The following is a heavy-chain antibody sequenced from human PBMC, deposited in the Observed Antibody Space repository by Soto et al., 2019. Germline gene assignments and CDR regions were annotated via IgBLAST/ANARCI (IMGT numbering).Heavy chain of an antibody. Sequence: SVKVCGKASGGTFSNSAIIWVRQAPGQGLEWMGGILPIFGTPNYAQKFQGRLTISADEFSSTAYMELNILRSEDTAVYYCAKEEAHEYFDYLCQATIVTDSS. CDR1: GGTFSNSA. J-gene: IGHJ4*02. CDR3: AKEEAHEYFDY. CDR2: ILPIFGTP. V-gene: IGHV1-69*13.